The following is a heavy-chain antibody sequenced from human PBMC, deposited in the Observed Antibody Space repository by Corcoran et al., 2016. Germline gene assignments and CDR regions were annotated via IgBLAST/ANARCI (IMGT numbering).Heavy chain of an antibody. CDR2: INPNSGGT. CDR1: GYTFTGYY. J-gene: IGHJ6*02. CDR3: ARGSYYDVWSGYWGKHYYYYGMDV. Sequence: QVQLVQSGAEVKKPGASVKVSCKASGYTFTGYYMHWVRQAPGQGLEWMGWINPNSGGTNYAQKFQGWVTMTRDTSISTAYMELSRLRSDDTAVYYCARGSYYDVWSGYWGKHYYYYGMDVWGQGTTVTVSS. V-gene: IGHV1-2*04. D-gene: IGHD3-3*01.